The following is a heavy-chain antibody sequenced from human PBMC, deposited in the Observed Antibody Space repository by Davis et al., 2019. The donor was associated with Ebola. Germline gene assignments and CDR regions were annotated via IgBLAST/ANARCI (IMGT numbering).Heavy chain of an antibody. D-gene: IGHD2-15*01. V-gene: IGHV3-9*01. Sequence: PGGSLRLSCAASGFTFDDYAMHWVRQAPGKGLEWVSGISWNSGSIGYADSVKGRFTISRDNAKNSLYLQMNSLRAEDTALYYCAKDIGVGSNYYYYGMDVWGKGTTVTVSS. J-gene: IGHJ6*04. CDR1: GFTFDDYA. CDR2: ISWNSGSI. CDR3: AKDIGVGSNYYYYGMDV.